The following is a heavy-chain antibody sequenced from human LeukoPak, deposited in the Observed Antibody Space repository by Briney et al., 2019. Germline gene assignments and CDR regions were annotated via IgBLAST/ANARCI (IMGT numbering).Heavy chain of an antibody. CDR2: MFYSGST. CDR3: ASDRAPVTMIRGAPGGFDP. Sequence: SETLSLTCTVSGGSISSHFWSWIRQPPGKGLEWIGYMFYSGSTNYNPSLKSRVTISVGASKNQFSLKLTSVSAADTAVYYCASDRAPVTMIRGAPGGFDPWGQGTLVTVSS. D-gene: IGHD3-10*01. CDR1: GGSISSHF. J-gene: IGHJ5*02. V-gene: IGHV4-59*11.